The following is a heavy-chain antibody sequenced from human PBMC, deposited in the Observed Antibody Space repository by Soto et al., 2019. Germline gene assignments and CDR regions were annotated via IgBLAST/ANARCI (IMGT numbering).Heavy chain of an antibody. J-gene: IGHJ4*02. Sequence: PSETLSLTCTVSGGSISSRTYYWGWIRQPPGKGLEYIGRISYSGSTYYNPSLKSRVTISVDTSKNQFSLRLSSVTAADTAVYYCARHRAAAATAANDYWGQGTLVTVSS. D-gene: IGHD6-13*01. CDR1: GGSISSRTYY. CDR3: ARHRAAAATAANDY. V-gene: IGHV4-39*01. CDR2: ISYSGST.